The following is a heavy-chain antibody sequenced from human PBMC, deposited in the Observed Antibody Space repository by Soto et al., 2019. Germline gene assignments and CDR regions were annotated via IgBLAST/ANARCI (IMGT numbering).Heavy chain of an antibody. CDR2: VYYTVGT. CDR1: GSSISSSGYY. Sequence: PSETLSLTFTVSGSSISSSGYYWGWIRQPPGKGPEWIGSVYYTVGTSYNPSLESRVSISADTSKNQFSLKVSGVSAADTAVYHCATSQKGYIRNYFDHWAQGALVTVSS. CDR3: ATSQKGYIRNYFDH. V-gene: IGHV4-39*01. D-gene: IGHD2-15*01. J-gene: IGHJ4*02.